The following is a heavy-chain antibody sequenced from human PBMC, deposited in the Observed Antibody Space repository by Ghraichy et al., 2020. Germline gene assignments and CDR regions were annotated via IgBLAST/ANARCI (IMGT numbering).Heavy chain of an antibody. D-gene: IGHD3-16*01. CDR1: GGTFSSYA. V-gene: IGHV1-69*13. Sequence: SVKVSCKASGGTFSSYAISWVRQAPGQGLEWMGGIIPIFGTANYAQKFQGRVTITADESTSTAYMELSSLRFEVTAVYYCASVPWGRGPEAGYYYGMDVWGQGTTVTVSS. CDR2: IIPIFGTA. CDR3: ASVPWGRGPEAGYYYGMDV. J-gene: IGHJ6*02.